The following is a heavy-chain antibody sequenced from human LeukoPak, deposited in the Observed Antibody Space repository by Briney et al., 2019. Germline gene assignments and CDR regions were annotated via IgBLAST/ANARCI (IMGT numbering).Heavy chain of an antibody. J-gene: IGHJ4*02. CDR3: ARVPLRSGAAG. CDR1: GGSISSGDYY. CDR2: IYYSGST. V-gene: IGHV4-30-4*01. D-gene: IGHD1-26*01. Sequence: SETLSLTCTVSGGSISSGDYYWSWIRQPPGKGLEWIGYIYYSGSTYYNPSLKSRVTISVDTSKNQFSLKLSSVTAADTAVYYRARVPLRSGAAGWGQGTLVTVSS.